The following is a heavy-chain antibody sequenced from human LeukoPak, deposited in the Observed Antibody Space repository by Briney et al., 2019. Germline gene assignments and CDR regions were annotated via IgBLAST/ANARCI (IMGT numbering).Heavy chain of an antibody. CDR2: IYYSGST. CDR1: GGSNYY. V-gene: IGHV4-39*07. Sequence: PSETLSLTCTVSGGSNYYWGWIRQPPGKGLEWIGSIYYSGSTYYNPSLKSRVTISVDTSKNQFSLKLSSVTAADTAVYYCARDSHGAVWVIGRGPNWFDPWGQGTLVTVSS. D-gene: IGHD2-21*01. CDR3: ARDSHGAVWVIGRGPNWFDP. J-gene: IGHJ5*02.